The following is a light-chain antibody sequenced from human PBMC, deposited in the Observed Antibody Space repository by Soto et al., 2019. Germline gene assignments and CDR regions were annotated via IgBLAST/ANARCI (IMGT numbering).Light chain of an antibody. CDR2: EVS. J-gene: IGLJ3*02. V-gene: IGLV2-23*02. Sequence: QSALTQPASVSGSPGQSITISCTGTSSDVGSYNLVSWYQQHPGKAPKLMIYEVSKRPSGVSNRFSCSKSGNTASLTISGLHAEDEADYYCCSYAGSSTWVFGGGTKVTVL. CDR1: SSDVGSYNL. CDR3: CSYAGSSTWV.